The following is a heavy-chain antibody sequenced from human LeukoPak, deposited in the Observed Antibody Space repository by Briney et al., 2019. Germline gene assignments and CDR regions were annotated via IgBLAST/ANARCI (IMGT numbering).Heavy chain of an antibody. D-gene: IGHD6-19*01. V-gene: IGHV5-51*01. Sequence: GESLKISCKGSGYSFTSYWIGWVRQMPGKGLEWMGIIYPGDSDTRYSPSFQGQVTTSADKSISTAYLQWSSLKASDTAMYYCARDSAVAGLYNWFDPWGQGTLVTVSS. CDR3: ARDSAVAGLYNWFDP. CDR1: GYSFTSYW. J-gene: IGHJ5*02. CDR2: IYPGDSDT.